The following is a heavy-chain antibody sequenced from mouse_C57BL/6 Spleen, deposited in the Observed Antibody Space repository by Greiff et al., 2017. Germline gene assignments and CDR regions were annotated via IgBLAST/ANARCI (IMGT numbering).Heavy chain of an antibody. Sequence: EVKLVESGGDLVKPGGSLKLSCAAPGFTFSSYGLSWVRQTPDKRLEWVATISSGGSYTYYPDSVKGRFTISRDNAKNSLYLQMSSLKSEDTAMFYCARHTTVVAPYFDYWGQGTTLTVSS. CDR3: ARHTTVVAPYFDY. D-gene: IGHD1-1*01. J-gene: IGHJ2*01. CDR1: GFTFSSYG. CDR2: ISSGGSYT. V-gene: IGHV5-6*02.